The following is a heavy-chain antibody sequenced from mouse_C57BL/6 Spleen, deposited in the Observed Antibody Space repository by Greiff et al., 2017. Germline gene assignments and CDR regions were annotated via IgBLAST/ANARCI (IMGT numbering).Heavy chain of an antibody. CDR3: ASGYDAMDY. CDR2: INPNIGGP. J-gene: IGHJ4*01. Sequence: EVQLQQSGPELVKPGASVKMSCKASGYTFTDYNMHWVKQSHGKSLEWIGYINPNIGGPSYNQKFKGKATLTVNKSSSTAYMELRSLTSEDSAVYYCASGYDAMDYWGQGTSVTVSS. V-gene: IGHV1-22*01. CDR1: GYTFTDYN.